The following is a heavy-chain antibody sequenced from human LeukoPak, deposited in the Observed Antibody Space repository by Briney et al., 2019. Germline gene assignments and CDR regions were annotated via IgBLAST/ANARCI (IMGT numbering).Heavy chain of an antibody. CDR2: ISAYNGNT. J-gene: IGHJ4*02. CDR3: AREPRYYDSSGSRFDY. CDR1: GYTFTSYG. D-gene: IGHD3-22*01. Sequence: ASVKLSCKASGYTFTSYGISWVRQAPGQGLEWMGWISAYNGNTNYAQKLQGRVTITTDTSTSTAYTELRSLRSDETAVYYCAREPRYYDSSGSRFDYWGQGTLVTVSS. V-gene: IGHV1-18*01.